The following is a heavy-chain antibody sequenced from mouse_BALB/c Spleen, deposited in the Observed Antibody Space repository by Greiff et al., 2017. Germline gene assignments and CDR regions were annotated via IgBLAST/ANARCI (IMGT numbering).Heavy chain of an antibody. Sequence: VQLQQSGPELVKPGASVKISCKASGYTFPDYYINWVMQKPGQGLEWIGWIYPGSGNTKYNEKFKGKATLTVDTSSSTAYMQLSSLTSEDTAVYFCAREGTARAGWFAYWGQGTLVTVSA. CDR1: GYTFPDYY. CDR2: IYPGSGNT. D-gene: IGHD3-3*01. V-gene: IGHV1-84*02. J-gene: IGHJ3*01. CDR3: AREGTARAGWFAY.